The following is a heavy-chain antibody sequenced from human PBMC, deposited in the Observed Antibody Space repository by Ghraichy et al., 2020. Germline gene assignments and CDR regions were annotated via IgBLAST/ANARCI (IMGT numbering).Heavy chain of an antibody. CDR2: ITSSSRTK. D-gene: IGHD4-23*01. J-gene: IGHJ6*01. V-gene: IGHV3-48*02. Sequence: GESLNISCVGSGFNFSGYSMNWVRQSPGKGLEWVSYITSSSRTKSYADSVKGRFTISRDNAQKSLYLQRNSLRDEDTAVYYCARGSRVVRFYYYDGMDVWGQGTTVTVSS. CDR1: GFNFSGYS. CDR3: ARGSRVVRFYYYDGMDV.